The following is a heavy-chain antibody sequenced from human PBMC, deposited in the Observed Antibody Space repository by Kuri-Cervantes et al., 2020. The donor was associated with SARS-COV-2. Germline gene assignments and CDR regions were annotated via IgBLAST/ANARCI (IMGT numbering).Heavy chain of an antibody. CDR1: GFTFTSSA. Sequence: SVKVSCKASGFTFTSSAVQWVRQARGQRLEWIGWIVVGSGNTNYVQKFQGRVTITADKSTSTAYMELSSLRSEDTAVYYCASAVAVGATAFDYWGQGTLVTVSS. D-gene: IGHD1-26*01. V-gene: IGHV1-58*01. CDR3: ASAVAVGATAFDY. J-gene: IGHJ4*02. CDR2: IVVGSGNT.